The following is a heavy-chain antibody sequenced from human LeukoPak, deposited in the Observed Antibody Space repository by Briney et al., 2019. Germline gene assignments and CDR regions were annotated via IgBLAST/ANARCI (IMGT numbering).Heavy chain of an antibody. J-gene: IGHJ4*02. CDR3: ARGHTIFGVVINWSYGRRYYFDY. CDR2: INHSGST. CDR1: GGSFSVYY. D-gene: IGHD3-3*01. V-gene: IGHV4-34*01. Sequence: SETLSLTCAVYGGSFSVYYWSCIRQPPGKGGEWIVEINHSGSTNYNPPLKSRVTIPLDTPQNQSSLKMSSVTAAETAWHYCARGHTIFGVVINWSYGRRYYFDYWGQGTLVTVSS.